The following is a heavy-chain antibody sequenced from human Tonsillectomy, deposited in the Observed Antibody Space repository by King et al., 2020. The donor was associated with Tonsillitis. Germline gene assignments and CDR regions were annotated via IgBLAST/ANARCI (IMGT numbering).Heavy chain of an antibody. V-gene: IGHV3-30*04. Sequence: VQLVESGGGVVQPGRSLRLSCAASGFTFRTYTMHWVRQAPGQGLEWVALIFSDGSNTNYADSVKGRFTISRDNSKDTLYLLMNSLRAEDTAVYYCARRQDGSGGTWYGLDYWGQGTLVTVSS. CDR3: ARRQDGSGGTWYGLDY. CDR2: IFSDGSNT. J-gene: IGHJ4*02. D-gene: IGHD2-15*01. CDR1: GFTFRTYT.